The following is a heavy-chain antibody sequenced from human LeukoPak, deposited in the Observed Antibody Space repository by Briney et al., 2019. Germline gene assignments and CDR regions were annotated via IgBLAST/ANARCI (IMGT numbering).Heavy chain of an antibody. CDR2: IYNNGRSGTT. J-gene: IGHJ4*02. Sequence: SDTLSLTCNVSGATVTTHYWSWIRQPPGRGLEWIGFIYNNGRSGTTNYNPSLKSRVTISLDTSKNQFSLRLTSVIGADTAAYFCARRVDTAKIDYWGQGTLVTVSS. D-gene: IGHD5-18*01. CDR1: GATVTTHY. CDR3: ARRVDTAKIDY. V-gene: IGHV4-59*02.